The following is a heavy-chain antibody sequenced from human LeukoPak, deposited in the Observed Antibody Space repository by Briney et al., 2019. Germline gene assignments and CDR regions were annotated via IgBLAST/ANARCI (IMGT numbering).Heavy chain of an antibody. CDR1: GFTFSSYW. CDR2: ISGSGGST. D-gene: IGHD3-9*01. CDR3: AKRKYFDREEFDP. V-gene: IGHV3-23*01. Sequence: PGASLRLSCTASGFTFSSYWMHWVRQAPGQGLEWVAAISGSGGSTCYADSVKGRFTISRDNSKNTVYLELSSLRAEDTAVYYCAKRKYFDREEFDPWPQGPLVTVSS. J-gene: IGHJ5*02.